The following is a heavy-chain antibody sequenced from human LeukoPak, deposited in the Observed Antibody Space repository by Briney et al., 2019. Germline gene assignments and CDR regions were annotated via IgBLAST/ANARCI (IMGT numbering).Heavy chain of an antibody. Sequence: PGRSLRLSCAASGVTFSSYGMHWVRQAPGKGLEWGAVISYDGSNKYYADSVKGRFTISTDNSKNTLYLKMNSLRAEDTAVYSCAKGWDSSGYWGQGTLVTVSS. V-gene: IGHV3-30*18. CDR3: AKGWDSSGY. CDR1: GVTFSSYG. J-gene: IGHJ4*02. CDR2: ISYDGSNK. D-gene: IGHD6-6*01.